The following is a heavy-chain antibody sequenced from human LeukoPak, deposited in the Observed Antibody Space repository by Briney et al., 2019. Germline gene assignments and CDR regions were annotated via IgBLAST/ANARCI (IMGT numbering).Heavy chain of an antibody. Sequence: SQTLSLTCTVSGGSISSGSYYWSCIRQPAGKGLEWIGRIYTSGSTNYNPSLKSRVIISVDTSKNQFSLKLSSVTAADTAVYYCARESSLLRSTDYWGQGTLVTVSS. D-gene: IGHD3-3*01. CDR1: GGSISSGSYY. J-gene: IGHJ4*02. CDR3: ARESSLLRSTDY. CDR2: IYTSGST. V-gene: IGHV4-61*02.